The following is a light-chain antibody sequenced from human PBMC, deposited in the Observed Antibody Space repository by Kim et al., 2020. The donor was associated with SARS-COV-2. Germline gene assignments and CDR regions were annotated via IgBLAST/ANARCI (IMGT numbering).Light chain of an antibody. CDR1: SSDVGGYNY. CDR2: EVS. CDR3: SSYAAISNFV. J-gene: IGLJ1*01. V-gene: IGLV2-8*01. Sequence: QSALTQPPSASGSPGQSVTISCTGTSSDVGGYNYVSWYQQHPGKAPKLMIYEVSKRPSGVPDRFSGSKSGNTASLTFSGLQAEDEADYYCSSYAAISNFVFGTGTKVTVL.